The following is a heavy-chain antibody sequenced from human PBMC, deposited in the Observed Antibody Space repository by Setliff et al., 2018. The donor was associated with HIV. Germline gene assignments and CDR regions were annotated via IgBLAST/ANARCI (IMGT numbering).Heavy chain of an antibody. CDR3: ERGVRDYFDYTWSTYRLGYYRDV. J-gene: IGHJ6*03. Sequence: PSETLSLPCTVSRGSISGFSWNGIRQSAGKGLQWIGRIYDSGSTKYNPSLKSRVTISLDTSKNQFSLNQDSVTAADTAVFYCERGVRDYFDYTWSTYRLGYYRDVWGKGTPVTVSS. CDR2: IYDSGST. CDR1: RGSISGFS. V-gene: IGHV4-4*07. D-gene: IGHD3-9*01.